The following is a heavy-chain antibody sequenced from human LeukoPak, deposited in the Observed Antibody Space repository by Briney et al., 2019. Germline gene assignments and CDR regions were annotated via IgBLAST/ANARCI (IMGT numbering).Heavy chain of an antibody. Sequence: AGGSLRLSCAASGITFTSYAMTWVRQAPGKGLEWVSSIAGSGDSSYYADSVKGRFTISRDNSKDTLYLQMNNLRVEDTAVYYCARDRYCGGDCYYWHFDLWGRGTLVTVSS. CDR2: IAGSGDSS. CDR1: GITFTSYA. J-gene: IGHJ2*01. V-gene: IGHV3-23*01. D-gene: IGHD2-21*02. CDR3: ARDRYCGGDCYYWHFDL.